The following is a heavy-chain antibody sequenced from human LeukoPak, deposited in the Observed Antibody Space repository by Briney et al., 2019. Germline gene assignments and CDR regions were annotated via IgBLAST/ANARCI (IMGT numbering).Heavy chain of an antibody. CDR3: ARWGSGNKGGYRRPRWHGMDV. CDR1: GGSFSGYY. D-gene: IGHD3-10*01. CDR2: INHSGST. J-gene: IGHJ6*04. V-gene: IGHV4-34*01. Sequence: SETLSLTCAVYGGSFSGYYWSWIRQPPGKGLEWIGEINHSGSTNYNPSLKSRVTISVDTSKNQFSLKLSSVTAADTAVYYCARWGSGNKGGYRRPRWHGMDVWGKGTTVTVSS.